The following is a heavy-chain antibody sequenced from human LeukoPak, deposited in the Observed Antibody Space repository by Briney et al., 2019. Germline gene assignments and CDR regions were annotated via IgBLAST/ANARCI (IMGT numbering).Heavy chain of an antibody. D-gene: IGHD3-3*01. CDR3: ARDGLTQYYDFWSGYYNLNWFDP. V-gene: IGHV1-18*01. J-gene: IGHJ5*02. CDR2: ISAYNGNT. Sequence: ASVKVSCKASGYTFTSYGISWVRQAPGQGLEWMGWISAYNGNTNYAQKLQGRVTMTTDTSTSTAYMELRSLRSDDTAMYYCARDGLTQYYDFWSGYYNLNWFDPWGQGTLVTVSS. CDR1: GYTFTSYG.